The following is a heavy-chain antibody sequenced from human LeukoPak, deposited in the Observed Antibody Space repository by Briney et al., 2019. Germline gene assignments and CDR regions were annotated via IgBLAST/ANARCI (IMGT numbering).Heavy chain of an antibody. D-gene: IGHD5-12*01. J-gene: IGHJ4*02. V-gene: IGHV3-66*01. Sequence: GGSLRLSCAASGFTVSTNYMTWVRQAPGKGLEWVSLIYSRGDTYYADSVRGRFTISRDNSKNTLYLQMNSLKTEDTAVYYCTTLTIMVATNIDYWGQGTLVTVSS. CDR2: IYSRGDT. CDR1: GFTVSTNY. CDR3: TTLTIMVATNIDY.